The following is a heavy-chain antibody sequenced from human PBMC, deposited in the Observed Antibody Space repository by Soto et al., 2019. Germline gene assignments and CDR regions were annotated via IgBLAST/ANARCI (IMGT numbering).Heavy chain of an antibody. Sequence: QVQLQESGPGLVKPSETLSLTCTVSGGSISSYYWSWIRQPPGKGLEWIGYIYYSGSTNYNPSLKRRVTISVDTSKNQFSLKLSSVTAAATAVYYCARHYDILTGYYIPYYFDYWGQGTLVTVSS. J-gene: IGHJ4*02. CDR3: ARHYDILTGYYIPYYFDY. CDR2: IYYSGST. CDR1: GGSISSYY. V-gene: IGHV4-59*08. D-gene: IGHD3-9*01.